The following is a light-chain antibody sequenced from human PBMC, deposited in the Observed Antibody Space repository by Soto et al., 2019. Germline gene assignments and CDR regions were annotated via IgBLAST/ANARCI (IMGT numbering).Light chain of an antibody. Sequence: VITQSPGTLSLSPGERATLSCRASQTVTSNFLAWCQEKPGEAPRLLIYAASCRDTGIPETCSSSGAGTACTPPISSLQHDDVVTAYCRQYNSYTWTFGQGTKVDIK. CDR3: RQYNSYTWT. CDR2: AAS. CDR1: QTVTSNF. J-gene: IGKJ1*01. V-gene: IGKV3-20*01.